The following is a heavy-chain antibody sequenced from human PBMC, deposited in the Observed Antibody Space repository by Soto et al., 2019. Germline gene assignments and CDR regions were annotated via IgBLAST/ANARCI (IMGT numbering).Heavy chain of an antibody. CDR3: ARQNTYYYNSGNFPAYFDS. D-gene: IGHD3-10*01. Sequence: ETLSLTCTVSGGSSSNDYWSWIRQPPGKGLEWIGYIYYSGSTNYNPSLKSRVTISVDTSKNQFSLKLSSVTAADTAVYYCARQNTYYYNSGNFPAYFDSLGQGTLVTVSS. V-gene: IGHV4-59*08. J-gene: IGHJ4*02. CDR2: IYYSGST. CDR1: GGSSSNDY.